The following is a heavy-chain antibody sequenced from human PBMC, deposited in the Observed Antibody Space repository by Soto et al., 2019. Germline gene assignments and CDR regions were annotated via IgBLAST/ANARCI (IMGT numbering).Heavy chain of an antibody. CDR3: AKDRGYRSSGYSYYGMDV. J-gene: IGHJ6*02. Sequence: QVQLVESGGGVVQPGRSLRLSCAASGFTFSSYGMHWVRQAPGKGLEWVAVISYDGSNKYYADSVKGRFTISRDNSKKALYQQMNSLRAEDTRVYYCAKDRGYRSSGYSYYGMDVWGQGNTVTVSS. D-gene: IGHD6-13*01. CDR2: ISYDGSNK. CDR1: GFTFSSYG. V-gene: IGHV3-30*18.